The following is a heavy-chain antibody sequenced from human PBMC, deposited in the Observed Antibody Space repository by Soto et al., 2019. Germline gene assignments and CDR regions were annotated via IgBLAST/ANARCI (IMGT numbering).Heavy chain of an antibody. Sequence: PSETLSLTCSVSGASITTYYWSWIRQPPGKGLEWIGSISYSGSTKYNPSLESRVMISLDTSKNQFPLRLTSVTAADTALYYCARDWDSSGLFDPWGQGALVTVSS. V-gene: IGHV4-59*01. J-gene: IGHJ5*02. CDR1: GASITTYY. D-gene: IGHD3-10*01. CDR3: ARDWDSSGLFDP. CDR2: ISYSGST.